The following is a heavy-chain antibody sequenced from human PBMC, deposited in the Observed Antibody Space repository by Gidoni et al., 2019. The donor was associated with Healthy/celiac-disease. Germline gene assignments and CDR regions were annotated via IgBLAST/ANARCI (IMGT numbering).Heavy chain of an antibody. V-gene: IGHV1-69*01. D-gene: IGHD3-22*01. J-gene: IGHJ6*02. CDR1: GGTFSSYA. Sequence: QAQLVQSGAEVKKPGSSVTVSCKASGGTFSSYAISWVRQAPGQGLEWMGGIIPIFGTANYAQKFQGRVTITADESTSTAYMELSSLRSEDTAVYYCALYYDSSGFYYYGMDVWGQGTTVTVSS. CDR2: IIPIFGTA. CDR3: ALYYDSSGFYYYGMDV.